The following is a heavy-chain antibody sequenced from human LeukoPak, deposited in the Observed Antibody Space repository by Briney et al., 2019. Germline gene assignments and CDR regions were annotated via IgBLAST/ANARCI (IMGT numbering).Heavy chain of an antibody. V-gene: IGHV4-34*01. J-gene: IGHJ4*02. CDR1: GGSFSGYY. CDR2: INHSGST. CDR3: ARGRGAYSSSWYYFDY. D-gene: IGHD6-13*01. Sequence: SETLSLTCTVYGGSFSGYYWSWIRQPPGKGLEWIGEINHSGSTNYNPSLKSRVTISVDTSKNQFSPKLSSVTAADTAVYYCARGRGAYSSSWYYFDYWGQGTLVTVSS.